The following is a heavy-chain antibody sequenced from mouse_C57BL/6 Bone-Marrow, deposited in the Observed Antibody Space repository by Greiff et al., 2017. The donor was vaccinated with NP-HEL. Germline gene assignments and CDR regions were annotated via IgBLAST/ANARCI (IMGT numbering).Heavy chain of an antibody. Sequence: VQLQQSGAELVRPGTSVKMSCKASGYTFTNYWIGWAKQRPGHGLEWIGDIYPGGGYTNYNEKFKGKATLTADKSSSTAYMQFSSLTSEDSAIYYCARGGFNYYGSSYGDYWGQGTTLTVSS. CDR2: IYPGGGYT. J-gene: IGHJ2*01. CDR3: ARGGFNYYGSSYGDY. V-gene: IGHV1-63*01. CDR1: GYTFTNYW. D-gene: IGHD1-1*01.